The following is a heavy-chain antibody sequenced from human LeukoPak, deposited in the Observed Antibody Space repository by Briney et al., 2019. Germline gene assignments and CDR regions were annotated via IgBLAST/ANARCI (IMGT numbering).Heavy chain of an antibody. CDR1: GWSFNDYY. J-gene: IGHJ5*02. Sequence: ASETLSPTCAVYGWSFNDYYWNWIRQPPGKGLEWIGEINARGDTNFNPSLKSRVTISVDTSKSQFSLRLTSMIAADTAVYYCARGQVPATRGYNWFDPWGQGILVTVSS. V-gene: IGHV4-34*01. D-gene: IGHD2-2*01. CDR3: ARGQVPATRGYNWFDP. CDR2: INARGDT.